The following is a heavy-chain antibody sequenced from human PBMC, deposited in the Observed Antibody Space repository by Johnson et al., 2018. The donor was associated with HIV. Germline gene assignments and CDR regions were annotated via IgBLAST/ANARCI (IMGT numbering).Heavy chain of an antibody. CDR2: ISGSGGST. D-gene: IGHD1-26*01. CDR3: ARTRSGSFPHSDPFDT. CDR1: GISFRNYA. J-gene: IGHJ3*02. V-gene: IGHV3-23*04. Sequence: VQLVESGGGVVQPGGSLRLSCAASGISFRNYAMSWVRQAPGRGLEWVSSISGSGGSTYYPGSVTGQFTISRENAKNSLYLQMNSLRAGDTAVYYCARTRSGSFPHSDPFDTWGQGTMVTVSS.